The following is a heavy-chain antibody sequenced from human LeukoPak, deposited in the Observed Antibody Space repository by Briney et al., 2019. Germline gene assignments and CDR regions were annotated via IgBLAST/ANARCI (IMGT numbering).Heavy chain of an antibody. J-gene: IGHJ5*02. CDR1: GFTFANAS. Sequence: PGGSLRLSCLTSGFTFANASMSWVRQAPGKGLQWVGLIKSKTEGGTTFYAAPVKDRFRISRDEGRNTLYLQMNSLTVGDTGVYYCTTGNPWGQGTLVTVSS. V-gene: IGHV3-15*01. CDR3: TTGNP. CDR2: IKSKTEGGTT.